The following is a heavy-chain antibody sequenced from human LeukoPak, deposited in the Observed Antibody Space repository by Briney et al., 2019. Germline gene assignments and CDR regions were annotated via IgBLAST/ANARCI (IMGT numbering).Heavy chain of an antibody. V-gene: IGHV1-18*01. CDR2: ISAYNGNT. CDR3: ARDRYYDSSGYYNYYYYYGMDV. Sequence: ASVKVSCKASGGTFSSYAISWVRQAPGQGLEWMGWISAYNGNTNYAQKLQGRVTMTTDTSTSTAYMELRSLRSDDTAVYYCARDRYYDSSGYYNYYYYYGMDVWGQGTTVTVSS. D-gene: IGHD3-22*01. J-gene: IGHJ6*02. CDR1: GGTFSSYA.